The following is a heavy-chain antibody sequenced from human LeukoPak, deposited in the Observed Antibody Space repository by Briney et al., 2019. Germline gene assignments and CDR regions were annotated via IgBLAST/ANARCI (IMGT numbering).Heavy chain of an antibody. Sequence: PSETLSLTCTVSGGSISSYYWSWIRQPAGKGLEWIGRIYTSGSTNYNPSLKSRVTISVDTSKNQFSLKLSSVTAADTAVYYCARIRITMVRGVQYYYYYMDVWGKGTTVTISS. CDR1: GGSISSYY. D-gene: IGHD3-10*01. CDR2: IYTSGST. CDR3: ARIRITMVRGVQYYYYYMDV. J-gene: IGHJ6*03. V-gene: IGHV4-4*07.